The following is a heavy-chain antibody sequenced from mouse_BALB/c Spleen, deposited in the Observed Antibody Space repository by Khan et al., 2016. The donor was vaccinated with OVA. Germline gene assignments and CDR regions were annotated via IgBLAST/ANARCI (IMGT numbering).Heavy chain of an antibody. J-gene: IGHJ3*01. CDR3: AMGRTY. CDR1: GYSITSDYA. V-gene: IGHV3-2*02. Sequence: EVQLVESGPGLVKPSQSLSLTCTVTGYSITSDYAWNWIRQFPGNKLEWMGYITYSGSTSSRPSLTSRISITRDTSKNQFFLQLNSVTTEETATYYGAMGRTYWGQGTLVTVSA. CDR2: ITYSGST. D-gene: IGHD4-1*01.